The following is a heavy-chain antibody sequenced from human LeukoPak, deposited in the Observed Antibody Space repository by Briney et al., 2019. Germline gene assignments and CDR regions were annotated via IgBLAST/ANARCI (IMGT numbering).Heavy chain of an antibody. D-gene: IGHD6-13*01. J-gene: IGHJ4*02. CDR3: AKRSAGDFDY. V-gene: IGHV3-9*01. Sequence: GGSLRLSCAAAGFTFEDYAMHWVRQAPGKGLEWVSGISWDSGTIGYADSVKGRFTISRDNAKNSLYLQMNSLRAEDTALYYCAKRSAGDFDYCGQGTLVTVSS. CDR1: GFTFEDYA. CDR2: ISWDSGTI.